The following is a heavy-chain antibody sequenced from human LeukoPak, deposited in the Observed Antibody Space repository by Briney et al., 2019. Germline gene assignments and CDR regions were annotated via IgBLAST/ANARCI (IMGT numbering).Heavy chain of an antibody. CDR2: ISSSNSYI. Sequence: GGSLRLSCAASAFTFSSYSMNWVRQAPGKGMEWVSSISSSNSYIYYADSVKGRFTISRDNAKNSLYLQMNSLRAEDTAVYYCARDPEYCSGGTCYPYYIDYWGQGTLVTVSS. J-gene: IGHJ4*02. CDR3: ARDPEYCSGGTCYPYYIDY. CDR1: AFTFSSYS. D-gene: IGHD2-15*01. V-gene: IGHV3-21*01.